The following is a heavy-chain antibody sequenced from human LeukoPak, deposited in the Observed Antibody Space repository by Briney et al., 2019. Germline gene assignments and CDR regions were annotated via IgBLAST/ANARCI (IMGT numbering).Heavy chain of an antibody. CDR1: GFTFSSYW. CDR2: INTDGSST. V-gene: IGHV3-74*01. CDR3: ARDPRLRNDIAVVPAAIRDYYYYYYMDV. Sequence: GGSLRLSCAASGFTFSSYWMHWVRQAPGKGLVWVSRINTDGSSTSYADSVKGRFTISRDNAKNTLYLQMNSLRAEDTAVYYCARDPRLRNDIAVVPAAIRDYYYYYYMDVWGKGTTVTVSS. D-gene: IGHD2-2*02. J-gene: IGHJ6*03.